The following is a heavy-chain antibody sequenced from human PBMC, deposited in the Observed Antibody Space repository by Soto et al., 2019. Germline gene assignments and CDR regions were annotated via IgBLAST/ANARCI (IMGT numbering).Heavy chain of an antibody. J-gene: IGHJ6*02. Sequence: QVQLVQSGAEVKKPGSSVKVSCKASGGTFSSYAISWVRQAPGQGLEWMGGIIPIFGTANYAQKFQGRVTITADESTSTAYMELSSLRSEDTAVYYCVRDRSIAAAGHYYYYGMDVWGQGTTVTVSS. CDR3: VRDRSIAAAGHYYYYGMDV. CDR1: GGTFSSYA. CDR2: IIPIFGTA. V-gene: IGHV1-69*01. D-gene: IGHD6-13*01.